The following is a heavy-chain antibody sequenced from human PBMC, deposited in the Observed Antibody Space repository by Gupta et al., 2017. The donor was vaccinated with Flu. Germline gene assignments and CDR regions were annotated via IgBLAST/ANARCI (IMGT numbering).Heavy chain of an antibody. V-gene: IGHV1-46*01. J-gene: IGHJ4*02. CDR3: ARDLYGSSSIDY. Sequence: VRQAPGQKLEWREIIHPSGNEIKYAQKFQGRVTMTRDTSTSTVYMELSSLRSDDTAMYYWARDLYGSSSIDYWGQGTLVAVSS. D-gene: IGHD6-6*01. CDR2: IHPSGNEI.